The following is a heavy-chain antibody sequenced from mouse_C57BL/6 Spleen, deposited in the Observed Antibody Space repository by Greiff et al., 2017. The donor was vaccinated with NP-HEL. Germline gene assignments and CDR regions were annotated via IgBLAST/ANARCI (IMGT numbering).Heavy chain of an antibody. CDR2: IDPNSGGT. V-gene: IGHV1-72*01. CDR3: ARYGYDYDDAMDY. CDR1: GYTFTSYW. D-gene: IGHD2-4*01. J-gene: IGHJ4*01. Sequence: QVQLKQPGAELVKPGASVKLSCKASGYTFTSYWMHWVKQRPGRGLEWIGRIDPNSGGTKYNEKFKSKATLTVDKPSSTAYMQLSSLTSEDSAVYYCARYGYDYDDAMDYWGQGTLVTVSS.